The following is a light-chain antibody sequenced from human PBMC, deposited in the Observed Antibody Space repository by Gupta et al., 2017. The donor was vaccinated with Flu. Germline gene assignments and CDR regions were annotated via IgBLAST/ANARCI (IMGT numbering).Light chain of an antibody. CDR3: QQMNSYWYS. CDR2: QVS. J-gene: IGKJ2*03. CDR1: QGIRTW. V-gene: IGKV1-5*03. Sequence: GDRVTITCRASQGIRTWLAWYQHKPGQTPKLLIYQVSNLQSGVPSRFSGGGSGTEFTLTITNLQPDDSATYYCQQMNSYWYSFGQGTKLE.